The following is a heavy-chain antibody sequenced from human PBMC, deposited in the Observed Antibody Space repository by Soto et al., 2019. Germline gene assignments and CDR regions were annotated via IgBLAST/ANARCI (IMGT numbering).Heavy chain of an antibody. CDR1: GYSFAGYW. J-gene: IGHJ4*02. CDR3: ARQIYDSDTGPNFQYYFDS. V-gene: IGHV5-10-1*01. CDR2: IDPSDSQT. Sequence: GSLKISCKGSGYSFAGYWITWVRQKPGKGLEWMGRIDPSDSQTYYSPSFRGHVTISVTKSITTVFLQWSSLRASGTAMYYCARQIYDSDTGPNFQYYFDSWGQGTPVTVSS. D-gene: IGHD3-22*01.